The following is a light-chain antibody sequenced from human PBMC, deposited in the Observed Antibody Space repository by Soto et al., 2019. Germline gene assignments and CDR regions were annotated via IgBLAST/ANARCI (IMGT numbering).Light chain of an antibody. CDR1: SSDVGYYNY. J-gene: IGLJ2*01. Sequence: QSVLAQPASVSGSPGQSITISCTGTSSDVGYYNYVSWYQQHPGKAPKLMICEVSNRPSGVSNHFSASKSGNTASLTISGLQAEDEAYYYCSSYTSDNTVVFGGGT. V-gene: IGLV2-14*01. CDR3: SSYTSDNTVV. CDR2: EVS.